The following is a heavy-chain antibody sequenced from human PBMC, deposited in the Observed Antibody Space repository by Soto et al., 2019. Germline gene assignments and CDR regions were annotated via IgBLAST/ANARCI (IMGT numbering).Heavy chain of an antibody. CDR3: ARDRVVVPAANYYGMDV. V-gene: IGHV1-69*13. D-gene: IGHD2-2*01. J-gene: IGHJ6*02. CDR1: GGTFSSYA. Sequence: SVKVSCKASGGTFSSYAISWVRQAPGQGLEWMGGIIPIFGTANYAQKFQGRVTITADESTSTAYMELSSLRSEDTAVYYCARDRVVVPAANYYGMDVWGQGTTVTV. CDR2: IIPIFGTA.